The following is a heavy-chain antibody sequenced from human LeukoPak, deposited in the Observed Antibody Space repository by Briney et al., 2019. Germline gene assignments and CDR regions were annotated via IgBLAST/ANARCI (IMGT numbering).Heavy chain of an antibody. Sequence: ASVKASCKASGYTFTSYGISWVRQAPGQGLEWMGWISTYNGNTNYAQKLQGRVTMTTDTSTSTAYMELRSLRSDDTAVYYCARDFGAYYDILTGYYQCSFDYWGQGTLVTVSS. D-gene: IGHD3-9*01. J-gene: IGHJ4*02. CDR1: GYTFTSYG. CDR2: ISTYNGNT. CDR3: ARDFGAYYDILTGYYQCSFDY. V-gene: IGHV1-18*04.